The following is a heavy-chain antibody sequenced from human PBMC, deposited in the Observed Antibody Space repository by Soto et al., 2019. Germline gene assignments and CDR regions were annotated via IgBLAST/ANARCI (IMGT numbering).Heavy chain of an antibody. CDR3: AWRGPGAYCDY. J-gene: IGHJ4*02. CDR2: ISGSGDST. D-gene: IGHD2-8*02. Sequence: EVQLLDSGGGLVQPGGSLRLSCAASGFTFSSYAMNWVRQAPGKGLEWVSVISGSGDSTYYADSVKGRFTISRDNSKNTLYLQMNSLRTEDTAVCCCAWRGPGAYCDYWGQGTLVTVSS. CDR1: GFTFSSYA. V-gene: IGHV3-23*01.